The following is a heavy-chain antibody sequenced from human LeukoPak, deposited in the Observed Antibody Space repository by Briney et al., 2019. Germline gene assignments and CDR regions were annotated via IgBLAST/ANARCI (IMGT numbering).Heavy chain of an antibody. CDR3: ARPMVRGVNRYYYYMDV. CDR2: ISGSTGST. Sequence: PGGSLRLSCAASGFTFTYYAMSWVRQAPGKGLEWVSTISGSTGSTYYADSVKGRFTISRDNSKNTLYLQMNSLRAEDTAVYYCARPMVRGVNRYYYYMDVWGKGTTVTVSS. J-gene: IGHJ6*03. CDR1: GFTFTYYA. V-gene: IGHV3-23*01. D-gene: IGHD3-10*01.